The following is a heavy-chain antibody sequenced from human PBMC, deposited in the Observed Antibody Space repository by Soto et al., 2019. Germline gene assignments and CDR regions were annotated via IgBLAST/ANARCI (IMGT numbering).Heavy chain of an antibody. CDR2: IIPILGIA. D-gene: IGHD6-13*01. CDR1: GGTFSSYT. V-gene: IGHV1-69*08. J-gene: IGHJ4*02. Sequence: QVQLVQSGAEVKKPGSSVKVSCKASGGTFSSYTISWVRQAPGQGLEWMGRIIPILGIANYAQKFQGRVTITAVKSTSTCYMELSSLRSEDTAVYYCAREGLCFMRQDAAEAWHGYCGQGTLVTVSA. CDR3: AREGLCFMRQDAAEAWHGY.